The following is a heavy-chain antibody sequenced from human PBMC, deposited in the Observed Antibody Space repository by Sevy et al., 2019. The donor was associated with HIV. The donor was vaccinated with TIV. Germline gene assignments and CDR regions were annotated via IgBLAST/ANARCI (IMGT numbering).Heavy chain of an antibody. CDR3: ARAHYYIPENDPYLIYYYAY. CDR2: ISPYNGKT. V-gene: IGHV1-18*01. D-gene: IGHD3-10*02. CDR1: GYTFVNYG. Sequence: ASVKVSCTVSGYTFVNYGISWVRQAPRQGFEWMGWISPYNGKTNYLQKFQGRVTMTTETSTNTAYMELRSLTSDDTAVSYCARAHYYIPENDPYLIYYYAYWGQGTPVTVSS. J-gene: IGHJ4*02.